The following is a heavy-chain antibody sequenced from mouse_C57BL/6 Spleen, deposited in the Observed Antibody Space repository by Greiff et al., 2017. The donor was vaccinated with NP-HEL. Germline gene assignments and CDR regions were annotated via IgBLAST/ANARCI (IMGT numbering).Heavy chain of an antibody. J-gene: IGHJ3*01. CDR1: GYTFTSYW. V-gene: IGHV1-52*01. CDR2: IDPSDSET. D-gene: IGHD2-4*01. CDR3: AREDDYGPFAY. Sequence: QVQLKQPGAELVRPGSSVKLSCKASGYTFTSYWMHWVKQRPIQGLEWIGNIDPSDSETHYNQKFKDKATLTVDKSSSTAYMQLSSLTSEDSAVYYCAREDDYGPFAYWGQGTMVTVSA.